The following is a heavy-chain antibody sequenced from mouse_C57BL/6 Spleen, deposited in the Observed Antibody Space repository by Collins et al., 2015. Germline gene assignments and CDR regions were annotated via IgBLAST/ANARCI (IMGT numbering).Heavy chain of an antibody. J-gene: IGHJ3*01. CDR2: IYPGDGDT. CDR1: GYAFSNYW. V-gene: IGHV1-80*01. Sequence: QVQLQQPGAELVRPGASVKISCKASGYAFSNYWMNWVKQRPGKGLEWIGQIYPGDGDTNYNGNFKDKATLTADKSSSTAYMHLSSLTSEDSAVYFCARGAYWGQGTLVTVSA. CDR3: ARGAY.